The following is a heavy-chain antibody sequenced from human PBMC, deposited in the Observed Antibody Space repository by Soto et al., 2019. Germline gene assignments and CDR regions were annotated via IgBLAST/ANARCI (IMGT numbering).Heavy chain of an antibody. D-gene: IGHD2-15*01. V-gene: IGHV4-31*03. CDR1: GGSISSGGYY. CDR2: IYYSGST. J-gene: IGHJ3*02. CDR3: ARDLGRVAARPFVVVVAATPSYAFDI. Sequence: QVQLQESGPGLVKPSQTLSLTCTVSGGSISSGGYYWSWIRQHPGKGLEWIGYIYYSGSTYYNPSLKSRVTIAVDTSKNQFSLKLSSVTAADTAVYYCARDLGRVAARPFVVVVAATPSYAFDIWGQGTMVTVSS.